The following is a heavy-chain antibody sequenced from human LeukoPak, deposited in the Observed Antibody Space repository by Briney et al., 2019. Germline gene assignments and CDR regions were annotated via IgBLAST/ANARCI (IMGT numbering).Heavy chain of an antibody. Sequence: PGGSLRLSCAASGFTFSSYSMNWVRQAPGKGLEWVSSISSSSSYIYYADSVKGRFTISRDNAKNSLYLQMNSLRAEDTALYYCARDPHRYYDSSGYYYGWGQGTLVTVSS. V-gene: IGHV3-21*04. J-gene: IGHJ4*02. CDR2: ISSSSSYI. CDR1: GFTFSSYS. CDR3: ARDPHRYYDSSGYYYG. D-gene: IGHD3-22*01.